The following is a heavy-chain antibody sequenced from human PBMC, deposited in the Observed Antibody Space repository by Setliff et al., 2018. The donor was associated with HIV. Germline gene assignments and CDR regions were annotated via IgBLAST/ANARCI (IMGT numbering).Heavy chain of an antibody. D-gene: IGHD5-12*01. CDR3: ARVDSSTPRAVDI. CDR1: GGSISNTNYY. J-gene: IGHJ3*02. CDR2: IFHNGNT. Sequence: SETLSLTCTVSGGSISNTNYYWGWIRQPPGKGLEWIGTIFHNGNTYYNATLESRVAISVDTSKRQFSLRMNSVTAADTAVYYCARVDSSTPRAVDIWGQGTMVTVSS. V-gene: IGHV4-39*01.